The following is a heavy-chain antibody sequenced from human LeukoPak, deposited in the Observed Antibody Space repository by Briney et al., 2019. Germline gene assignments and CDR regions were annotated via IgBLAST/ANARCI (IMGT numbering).Heavy chain of an antibody. CDR3: ARDFGRGYCSSTSCYGWFDP. J-gene: IGHJ5*02. D-gene: IGHD2-2*01. CDR2: IFSGDNT. CDR1: GFTVSSKY. V-gene: IGHV3-66*02. Sequence: PGRSLRLSCAASGFTVSSKYMSWVRQAPGKGLERVSVIFSGDNTYYADSVKGRFTISRDNSKNTLYLQMNSLRAEDTAVYYCARDFGRGYCSSTSCYGWFDPWGQGTLVTVSS.